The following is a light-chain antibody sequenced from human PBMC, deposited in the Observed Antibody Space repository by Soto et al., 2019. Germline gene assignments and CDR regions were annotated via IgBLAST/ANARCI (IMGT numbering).Light chain of an antibody. CDR3: QQLNSYRYT. J-gene: IGKJ2*01. Sequence: DIQLTQSPSFLSASVGDRVTITCRASQGISSYLAWYQQKPGKAPKLLIYDASTLQSGVPSRFSGSGSGTEFTLTISSLQPEDFATYYCQQLNSYRYTFGQGTKLEIK. V-gene: IGKV1-9*01. CDR1: QGISSY. CDR2: DAS.